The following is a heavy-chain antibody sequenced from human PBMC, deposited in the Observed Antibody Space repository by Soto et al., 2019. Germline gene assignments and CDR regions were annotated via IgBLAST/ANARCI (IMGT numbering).Heavy chain of an antibody. CDR1: GYTFTSYG. CDR3: ARWVSGTTVYYYHGMDV. V-gene: IGHV1-18*01. D-gene: IGHD1-7*01. Sequence: QVQLVQSGAEVKKPGASVKVSCKASGYTFTSYGISWVRQAPGQGLEWMGWISAYNGNTNYAQKLQGRVTMTTDTSTSTAYMELRSLTSDDTAVYDCARWVSGTTVYYYHGMDVRGQGTTVTVSS. J-gene: IGHJ6*02. CDR2: ISAYNGNT.